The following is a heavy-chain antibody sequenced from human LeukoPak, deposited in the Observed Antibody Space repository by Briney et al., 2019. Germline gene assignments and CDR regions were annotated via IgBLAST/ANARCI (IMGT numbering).Heavy chain of an antibody. Sequence: GGSLRLSCAASGFTFSSYWMHWVRQAPGKGLVWVSRISDGGSTTTYADSVKGRFTISRDNAKNTLYLQMNGLRAEDTAVYYCSRSAYYDGSGDYYDYWGQGTLVTVSS. CDR2: ISDGGSTT. D-gene: IGHD3-22*01. V-gene: IGHV3-74*01. CDR1: GFTFSSYW. J-gene: IGHJ4*02. CDR3: SRSAYYDGSGDYYDY.